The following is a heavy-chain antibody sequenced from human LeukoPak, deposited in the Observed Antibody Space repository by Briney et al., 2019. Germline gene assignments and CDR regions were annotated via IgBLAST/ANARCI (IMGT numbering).Heavy chain of an antibody. Sequence: GGSPRLSCAASGFTFSTYWMHWVRQAPGKGLVWVARIKGDGSSTAYADSVKGRFTISRDNAKNTLYLQMTSLRAEDAAVYYCARTSFDFWGQGTLVTV. CDR3: ARTSFDF. CDR1: GFTFSTYW. V-gene: IGHV3-74*01. CDR2: IKGDGSST. J-gene: IGHJ4*02.